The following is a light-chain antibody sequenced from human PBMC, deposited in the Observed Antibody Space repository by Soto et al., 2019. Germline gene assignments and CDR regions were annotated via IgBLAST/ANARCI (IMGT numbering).Light chain of an antibody. Sequence: EIVLTQSPGTLSLSPGERATLSCRASKIINNNYLAWYQQKRGQAPRLLIYGASSRATGISDRFSGSGSGTDFTLTSSRLEPEDFAVYYCQQYGGSPRTFGQGTKVEIK. CDR2: GAS. V-gene: IGKV3-20*01. CDR3: QQYGGSPRT. J-gene: IGKJ1*01. CDR1: KIINNNY.